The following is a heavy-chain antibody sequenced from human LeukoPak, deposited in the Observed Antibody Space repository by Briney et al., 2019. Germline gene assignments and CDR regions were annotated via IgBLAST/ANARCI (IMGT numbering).Heavy chain of an antibody. CDR3: ARRLYYYDSSGYYYVGAFDI. Sequence: ASVKVSCKTSGYSFICYYIHWVRQAPGQGLEWMGWISAYNGNTNYAQKLQGRVTMTTDTSTSTAYMELRSLRSDDTAVYYCARRLYYYDSSGYYYVGAFDIWGQGTMVTVSS. J-gene: IGHJ3*02. V-gene: IGHV1-18*04. CDR2: ISAYNGNT. CDR1: GYSFICYY. D-gene: IGHD3-22*01.